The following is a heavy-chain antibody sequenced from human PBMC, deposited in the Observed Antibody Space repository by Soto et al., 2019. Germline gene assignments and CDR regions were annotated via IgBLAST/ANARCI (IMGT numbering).Heavy chain of an antibody. D-gene: IGHD3-16*01. CDR1: GYTFTSYG. J-gene: IGHJ6*02. CDR3: AGDCWAYGSDG. CDR2: ISAYNGNT. V-gene: IGHV1-18*01. Sequence: QVQLVQSGAEVKKPGASVKVSCKASGYTFTSYGISWVRQAPGQGLEWMGWISAYNGNTNYAQKLQGRVTMTTDTSTSTAYTEMRSLESGDTAVDYCAGDCWAYGSDGWGHGATVTVSS.